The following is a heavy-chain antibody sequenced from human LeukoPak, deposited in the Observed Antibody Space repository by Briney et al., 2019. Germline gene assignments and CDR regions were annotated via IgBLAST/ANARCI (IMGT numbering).Heavy chain of an antibody. V-gene: IGHV3-11*01. Sequence: PGGSLRLSCAASGFTFSDYYMSWIRQAPGKGLEWVSYISSSGSTIYYADSVKGRFTISRDNAKNSLYLQMNSLRAEDTAVYYCARDLEQQLAHVRPLWFDPWGQGTLVTVSS. J-gene: IGHJ5*02. D-gene: IGHD6-13*01. CDR3: ARDLEQQLAHVRPLWFDP. CDR2: ISSSGSTI. CDR1: GFTFSDYY.